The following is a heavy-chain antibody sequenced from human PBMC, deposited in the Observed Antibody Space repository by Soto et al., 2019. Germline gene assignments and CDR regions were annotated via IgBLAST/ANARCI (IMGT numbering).Heavy chain of an antibody. D-gene: IGHD6-13*01. V-gene: IGHV1-8*01. J-gene: IGHJ6*03. CDR1: RYTFTSYD. CDR2: MNPNSGNT. Sequence: QVQLVQSGAEVKKPGDSVKVSCKASRYTFTSYDINWVRQATGQGLEWMGWMNPNSGNTGYAQKFQGRVTMTRNTCISTAYMELSSLRSEDTVVYYCARGPGSWYYYYMDVWGKGTTVTVSS. CDR3: ARGPGSWYYYYMDV.